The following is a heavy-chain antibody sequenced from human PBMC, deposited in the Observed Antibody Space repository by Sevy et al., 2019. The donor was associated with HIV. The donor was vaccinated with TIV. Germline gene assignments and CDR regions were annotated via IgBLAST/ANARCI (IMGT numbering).Heavy chain of an antibody. Sequence: GGCLRLSCAASGFTFNTHVMNWVRQAPGKGLEWVSSISGFGNTYYADSVRGRFTISRDNAKNTLYLQMNSLRADDTAVYYCAKVLNPALESMMEVTVRSLKGFDVWGQGTMVIVSS. CDR1: GFTFNTHV. CDR2: ISGFGNT. D-gene: IGHD3-22*01. V-gene: IGHV3-23*01. J-gene: IGHJ3*01. CDR3: AKVLNPALESMMEVTVRSLKGFDV.